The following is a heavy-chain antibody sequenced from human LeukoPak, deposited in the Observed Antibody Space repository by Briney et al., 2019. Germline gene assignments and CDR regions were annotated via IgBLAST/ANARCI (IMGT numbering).Heavy chain of an antibody. J-gene: IGHJ4*02. V-gene: IGHV3-23*01. CDR3: VKEGPLRRTDFDF. CDR1: GFTFSSCA. CDR2: ISGGGDET. Sequence: GGSLRLSCSASGFTFSSCAMSWVRQTPGKGLEWVSGISGGGDETYHADSVKGRFTISRDNSKSTLYLQMNSLRAEDTAVYYCVKEGPLRRTDFDFWAQGTLVTVSS.